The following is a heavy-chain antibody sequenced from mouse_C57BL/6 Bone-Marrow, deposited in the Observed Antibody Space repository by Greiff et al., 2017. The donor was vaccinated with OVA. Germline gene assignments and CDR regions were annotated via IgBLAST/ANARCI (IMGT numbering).Heavy chain of an antibody. CDR2: INTSSGYT. J-gene: IGHJ2*01. V-gene: IGHV1-7*01. Sequence: VQLQQSGAELAKPGASVKLSCKASGYTFTCYWMHWVKQRPGQGLEWIGYINTSSGYTKYNQKFKDKARLTADKSSSTAYMQLSSLTYEDSAVYYCARNDGYDYFDYWGQGTTLTVSS. CDR3: ARNDGYDYFDY. CDR1: GYTFTCYW. D-gene: IGHD2-3*01.